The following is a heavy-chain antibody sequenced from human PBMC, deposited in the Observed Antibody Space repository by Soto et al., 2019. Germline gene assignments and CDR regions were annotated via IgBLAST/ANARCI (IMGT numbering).Heavy chain of an antibody. CDR1: GYTFARYG. V-gene: IGHV1-18*01. CDR2: ISADNSKT. CDR3: ARDFNYWTSGWSDVFDM. D-gene: IGHD6-13*01. J-gene: IGHJ3*02. Sequence: ASVKVSCKTSGYTFARYGISWVRQAPGQGLEWMGWISADNSKTRYVENIQGRVTMTTDTSTTTAYMELRSLRSDDTAMYYCARDFNYWTSGWSDVFDMCGQGTMVT.